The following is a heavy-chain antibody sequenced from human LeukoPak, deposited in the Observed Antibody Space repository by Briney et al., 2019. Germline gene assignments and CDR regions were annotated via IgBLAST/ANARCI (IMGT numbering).Heavy chain of an antibody. Sequence: GGSLRLSCVASGLTFGNFGMNWVRQAPGKGLEWVSSIGGGGYTTYYADSVRGRFTNSRDNSKNSMYLQMSSLRAEDTAIYYCAEVESSYCRIWGQGTLLTVS. V-gene: IGHV3-23*01. J-gene: IGHJ4*01. CDR1: GLTFGNFG. D-gene: IGHD3-10*01. CDR2: IGGGGYTT. CDR3: AEVESSYCRI.